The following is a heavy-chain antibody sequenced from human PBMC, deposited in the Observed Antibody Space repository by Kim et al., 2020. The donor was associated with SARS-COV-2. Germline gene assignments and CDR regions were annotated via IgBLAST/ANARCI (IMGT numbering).Heavy chain of an antibody. CDR3: ARDFGGRDDY. V-gene: IGHV4-59*01. Sequence: TSNYNPSLRSRVTILVDTSKIQFSLKLRSVTAADTAIYYCARDFGGRDDYWGQGTLVSVSS. CDR2: TS. D-gene: IGHD2-15*01. J-gene: IGHJ4*02.